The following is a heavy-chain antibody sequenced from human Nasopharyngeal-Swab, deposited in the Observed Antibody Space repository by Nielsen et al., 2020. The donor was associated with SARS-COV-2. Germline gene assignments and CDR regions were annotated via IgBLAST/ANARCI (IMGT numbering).Heavy chain of an antibody. D-gene: IGHD3-10*01. CDR2: ISSNGGST. CDR1: GFTFSSYA. J-gene: IGHJ4*02. Sequence: GGSLRLSCSASGFTFSSYAMHWVRQAPGKGLEYVSAISSNGGSTYYADSVKGRFTISRDNSKNTLYLQMSSLRAEDTAVYYCGRGPLGSGSYTVYWGQGTLVTVSS. CDR3: GRGPLGSGSYTVY. V-gene: IGHV3-64D*06.